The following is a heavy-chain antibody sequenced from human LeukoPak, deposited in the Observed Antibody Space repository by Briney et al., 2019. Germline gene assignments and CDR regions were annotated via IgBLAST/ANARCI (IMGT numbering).Heavy chain of an antibody. CDR3: AKDPYCGGDCYSLSPFDP. CDR2: IGGDGDRA. Sequence: GGSLRLSCAGSGFTFDDYAMHWVRHAPGKGLEWVSLIGGDGDRAYYADSVKGRFTISRDNSKNTLYLQMNSLRAEDTAVYYCAKDPYCGGDCYSLSPFDPWGQGTLVTVSS. D-gene: IGHD2-21*01. V-gene: IGHV3-43*02. J-gene: IGHJ5*02. CDR1: GFTFDDYA.